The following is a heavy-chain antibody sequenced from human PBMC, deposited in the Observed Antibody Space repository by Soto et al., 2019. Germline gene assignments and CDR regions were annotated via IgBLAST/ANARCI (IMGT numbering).Heavy chain of an antibody. D-gene: IGHD4-4*01. CDR2: IYYSGGT. CDR3: ARTYSNYAYYYYMDV. J-gene: IGHJ6*03. V-gene: IGHV4-59*08. Sequence: SETLSLTCTVSGGSISDYYWSWIRQPPGKGLEWIGYIYYSGGTNYNPSLKSRVTISVDTSKNQFSLKLSSVTAADTAVYYCARTYSNYAYYYYMDVWGKGTTVTVSS. CDR1: GGSISDYY.